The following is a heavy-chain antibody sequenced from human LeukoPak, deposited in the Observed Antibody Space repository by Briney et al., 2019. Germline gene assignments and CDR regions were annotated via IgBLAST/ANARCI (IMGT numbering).Heavy chain of an antibody. Sequence: GGSLRLSCAASGFTFSSYAMSWVRQAPGKGLEWVSAISGSGGSTYYAASVKGRFTISRDNSKNTLYLQMNSLRAEDTAVYYCAKDKRFDYGDYVPYYFDYWGQRTLVTVSS. CDR2: ISGSGGST. V-gene: IGHV3-23*01. D-gene: IGHD4-17*01. J-gene: IGHJ4*02. CDR1: GFTFSSYA. CDR3: AKDKRFDYGDYVPYYFDY.